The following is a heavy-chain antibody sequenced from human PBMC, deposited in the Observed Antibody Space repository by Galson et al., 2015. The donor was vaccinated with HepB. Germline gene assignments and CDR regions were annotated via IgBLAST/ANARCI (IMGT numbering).Heavy chain of an antibody. CDR1: GFTFSSYA. V-gene: IGHV3-23*01. CDR3: AKLVGGTSKGAIRPFYYYGMDV. D-gene: IGHD4-23*01. CDR2: ISSSAVST. J-gene: IGHJ6*02. Sequence: SLRLSCAASGFTFSSYAMSWVRQAPGKGLEWVSTISSSAVSTYYADSVKGRFTVIRDTSKNTLYVQMNSLRAEDTAKYYCAKLVGGTSKGAIRPFYYYGMDVWGQGTTVTVSS.